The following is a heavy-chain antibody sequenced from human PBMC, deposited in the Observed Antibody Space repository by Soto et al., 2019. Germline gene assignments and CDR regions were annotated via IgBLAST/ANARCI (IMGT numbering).Heavy chain of an antibody. D-gene: IGHD3-22*01. J-gene: IGHJ4*02. CDR3: AKDEYYYSRSGYYIFDS. Sequence: PGGSLRLSCAASGFTFSSYDMSWVRQAPGKGLEWVSAISGSGGSTYYADSVKGRFTISRDNSKNTLYLQMNSLRPEDTALYYCAKDEYYYSRSGYYIFDSWGQGTLVTVSS. CDR1: GFTFSSYD. V-gene: IGHV3-23*01. CDR2: ISGSGGST.